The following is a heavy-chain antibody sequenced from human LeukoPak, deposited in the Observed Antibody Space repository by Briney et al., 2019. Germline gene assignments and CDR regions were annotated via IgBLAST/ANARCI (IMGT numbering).Heavy chain of an antibody. Sequence: GXXXXXVSGVIASGDTTYYADSVKGRFTISRDNSRNTVHLPMNSLRAEDTAIYYCAKDSKRGEGNYFDYWGQGTLVTVSS. CDR3: AKDSKRGEGNYFDY. D-gene: IGHD3-10*01. V-gene: IGHV3-23*01. J-gene: IGHJ4*02. CDR2: VIASGDTT.